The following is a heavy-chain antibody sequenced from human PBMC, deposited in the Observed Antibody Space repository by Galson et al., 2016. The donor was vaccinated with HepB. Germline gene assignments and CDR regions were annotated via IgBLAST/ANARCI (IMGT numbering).Heavy chain of an antibody. CDR3: ARGGTGTRDGMDV. Sequence: SVKVSCKASGYTFTTYGISWVRQAPGQGLEWMGWINPYHGYTNYAQKLQGRVTMTTDTSTSTAYMELRSLRSDDTAVYYCARGGTGTRDGMDVWGQGTTGTVSS. CDR1: GYTFTTYG. J-gene: IGHJ6*02. CDR2: INPYHGYT. D-gene: IGHD3-10*01. V-gene: IGHV1-18*01.